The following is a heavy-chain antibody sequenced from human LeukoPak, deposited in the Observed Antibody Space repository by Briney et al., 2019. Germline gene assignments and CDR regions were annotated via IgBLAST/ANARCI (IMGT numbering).Heavy chain of an antibody. CDR1: GFTFSSYS. J-gene: IGHJ6*03. V-gene: IGHV3-48*01. CDR3: ARVRGAGLQYYYMDV. Sequence: GGSLRLSCAASGFTFSSYSMHWVRQAPGKGLEWVSYITTRSATYYTDSVKGRFTISRDNAKDSVYLQMNSLRADDTAVYYCARVRGAGLQYYYMDVWGKGTTVTVSS. D-gene: IGHD1-26*01. CDR2: ITTRSAT.